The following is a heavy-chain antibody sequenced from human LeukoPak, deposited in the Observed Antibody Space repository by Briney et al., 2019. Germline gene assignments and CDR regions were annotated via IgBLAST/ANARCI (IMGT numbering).Heavy chain of an antibody. J-gene: IGHJ4*02. V-gene: IGHV4-31*03. D-gene: IGHD3-10*01. CDR1: GGSISSAAYY. CDR2: IYYSGST. CDR3: ARDRGFGESSFDY. Sequence: TSETLSLTCTVSGGSISSAAYYWTCIRQHPGKGLEWIGYIYYSGSTYYNPSLESRVIISLDTSKNQFSLNLESVTTADTAVYYCARDRGFGESSFDYWGPGSLVTVSS.